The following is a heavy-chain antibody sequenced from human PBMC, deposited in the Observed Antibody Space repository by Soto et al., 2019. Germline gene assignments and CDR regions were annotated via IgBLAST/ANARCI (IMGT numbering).Heavy chain of an antibody. D-gene: IGHD3-9*01. CDR2: INAGNGNT. CDR3: ARTYYDFLTGYPEGNWFDP. V-gene: IGHV1-3*01. Sequence: ASVKVSCKASGYTFTRYAMHWVRQAPGQRLEWMGWINAGNGNTKYSQKFQGRVTITRDTSASTAYMELRSLRSEDTGIYYCARTYYDFLTGYPEGNWFDPWGQGTLVTVSS. CDR1: GYTFTRYA. J-gene: IGHJ5*02.